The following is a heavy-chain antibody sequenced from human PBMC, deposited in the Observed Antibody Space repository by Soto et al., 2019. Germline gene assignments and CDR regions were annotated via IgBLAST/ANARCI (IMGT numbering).Heavy chain of an antibody. V-gene: IGHV3-21*01. CDR1: GFTFSSYS. CDR3: ARMGSQRYYYYGMDV. J-gene: IGHJ6*02. CDR2: ISSSSSYI. Sequence: GGSRRLSCAASGFTFSSYSMSWVRQAPGKGLEWVSSISSSSSYIYYADSVKGRFTISRDNAKNSLYLQMNSLRAEDTAVYYCARMGSQRYYYYGMDVWGQGTTVTVSS. D-gene: IGHD6-25*01.